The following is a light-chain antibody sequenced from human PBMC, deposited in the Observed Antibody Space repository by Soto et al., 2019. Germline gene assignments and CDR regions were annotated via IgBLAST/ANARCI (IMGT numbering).Light chain of an antibody. CDR1: TSNVGNNA. J-gene: IGLJ2*01. CDR3: AAWDDSLNVVL. CDR2: FDD. V-gene: IGLV1-36*01. Sequence: QSVLTQPPSVSEAPRQRVSISCSGNTSNVGNNAVNWYQQLPGKTPKLLIYFDDLVPSGVSDRFSGSKSGTSASLAISGRQSDDEADYYCAAWDDSLNVVLFGGGTKLTVL.